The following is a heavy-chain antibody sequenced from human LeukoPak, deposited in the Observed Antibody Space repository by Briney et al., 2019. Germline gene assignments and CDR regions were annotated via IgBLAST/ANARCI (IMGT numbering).Heavy chain of an antibody. J-gene: IGHJ4*02. Sequence: SETLSLTCSVSGDSISIYYWSWIRQPPGKGLEWIGYIYNSGSTNYNLSLKSRVTISVATSKNQFSLKLTSVTAADTAVYYCARDRELGYWGQGTLVTVSS. V-gene: IGHV4-59*01. CDR2: IYNSGST. CDR1: GDSISIYY. CDR3: ARDRELGY. D-gene: IGHD3-10*01.